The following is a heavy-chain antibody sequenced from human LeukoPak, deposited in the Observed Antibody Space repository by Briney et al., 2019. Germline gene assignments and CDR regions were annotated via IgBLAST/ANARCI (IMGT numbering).Heavy chain of an antibody. CDR3: ARTYYYDSSGYSPLYY. J-gene: IGHJ4*02. CDR2: IKQDGSEK. Sequence: GGSPRLSCAASGFTFSSYWMSWVRQAPGKGLEWVANIKQDGSEKYYVDSVKGRFTISRDNAKNSLYLQMNSLRAEDTAVYYCARTYYYDSSGYSPLYYWGQGTLVTVSS. V-gene: IGHV3-7*01. CDR1: GFTFSSYW. D-gene: IGHD3-22*01.